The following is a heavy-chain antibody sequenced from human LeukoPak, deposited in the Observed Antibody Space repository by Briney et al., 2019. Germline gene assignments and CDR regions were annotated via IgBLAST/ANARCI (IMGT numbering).Heavy chain of an antibody. CDR2: ISGSGGST. Sequence: PGGSLRLSCAASGFTFSSYAMSWVRQAPGKGLEWVSAISGSGGSTYYADSVKGRFTISRDNSKNTLYLQMNSLRAEDTAVYYCAKDGTRRDGYIWRKFLYYGMDVWGQGTTVTVSS. V-gene: IGHV3-23*01. CDR1: GFTFSSYA. J-gene: IGHJ6*02. D-gene: IGHD5-24*01. CDR3: AKDGTRRDGYIWRKFLYYGMDV.